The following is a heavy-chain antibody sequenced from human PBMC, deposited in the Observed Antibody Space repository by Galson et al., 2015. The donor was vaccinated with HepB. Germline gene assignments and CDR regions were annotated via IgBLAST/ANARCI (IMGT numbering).Heavy chain of an antibody. Sequence: SVKVSCKASGYTFTGYYMHWVRQAPGQGLEWMGWINPDSDGTKYAQKFQGRVTVTRDTSISTAYMELSRLRSDDTAVYYCARTHYYDSSGRTYDAFDIWGQGTMVTVSS. CDR2: INPDSDGT. V-gene: IGHV1-2*02. CDR3: ARTHYYDSSGRTYDAFDI. J-gene: IGHJ3*02. D-gene: IGHD3-22*01. CDR1: GYTFTGYY.